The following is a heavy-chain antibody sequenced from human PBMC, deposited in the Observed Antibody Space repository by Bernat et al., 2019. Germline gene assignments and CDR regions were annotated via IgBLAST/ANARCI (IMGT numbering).Heavy chain of an antibody. CDR3: VYDSSGYYPEWYFDY. D-gene: IGHD3-22*01. CDR1: GFTFSSYA. CDR2: ISGSGGST. V-gene: IGHV3-23*01. J-gene: IGHJ4*02. Sequence: EVQLLESGGGLVQPGGSLRLSCAASGFTFSSYAMSWVRQAPGKGLEWVSAISGSGGSTYYADSAEGRFTISRDNSKNTLYLQMNSLRAEDTAVYYCVYDSSGYYPEWYFDYWGQGTLVTVSS.